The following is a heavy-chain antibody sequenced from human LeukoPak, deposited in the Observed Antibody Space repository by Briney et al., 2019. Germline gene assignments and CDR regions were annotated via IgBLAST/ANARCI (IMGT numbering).Heavy chain of an antibody. Sequence: KPGESLKLSCTGSGYSFTSYWIGWVRQMPGKGLEWMGIIYPGDSDTIYRPSLKGQVTISADQSISTAYLQWSSLKASDTAMHYCARMVPGGYWYFDLWGRGTLVTVSS. J-gene: IGHJ2*01. D-gene: IGHD3-10*01. CDR3: ARMVPGGYWYFDL. V-gene: IGHV5-51*03. CDR2: IYPGDSDT. CDR1: GYSFTSYW.